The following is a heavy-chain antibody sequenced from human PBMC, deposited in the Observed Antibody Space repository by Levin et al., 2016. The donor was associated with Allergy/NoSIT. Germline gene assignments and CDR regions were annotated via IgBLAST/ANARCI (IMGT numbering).Heavy chain of an antibody. CDR2: IWYDGSNK. Sequence: GESLKISCAASGFTFSSYGMHWVRQAPGKGLEWVAVIWYDGSNKYYADSVKGRFTISRDNSKNTLYLQMNSLRAEDTAVYYCARDSRVNYYYYGMDVWGQGTTVTVSS. CDR1: GFTFSSYG. J-gene: IGHJ6*02. CDR3: ARDSRVNYYYYGMDV. V-gene: IGHV3-33*01.